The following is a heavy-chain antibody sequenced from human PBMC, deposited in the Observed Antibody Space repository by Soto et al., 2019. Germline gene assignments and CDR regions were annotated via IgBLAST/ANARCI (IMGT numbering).Heavy chain of an antibody. CDR2: INSDGSST. D-gene: IGHD3-22*01. CDR1: GFTFSSYW. J-gene: IGHJ4*02. CDR3: TLHKFDSSGYVSDY. V-gene: IGHV3-74*01. Sequence: GGSLRLSCAASGFTFSSYWMHWVRQAPGKGLVWVSRINSDGSSTSYADSVKGRFTISRDNAKSTVYLQMNSLGAEDTATYHCTLHKFDSSGYVSDYWGQGTLVTVSS.